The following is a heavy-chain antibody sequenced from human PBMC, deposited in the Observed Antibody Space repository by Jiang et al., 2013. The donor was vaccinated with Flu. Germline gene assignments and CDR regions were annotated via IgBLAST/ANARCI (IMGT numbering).Heavy chain of an antibody. Sequence: VQLLESGGGLVQPGGSLRLSCAASGFTFSSYAMSWVRQAPGKGLEWVSAISGSGGSTYYADSVKGRFTISRDNSKNTLYLQMNSLRAEDTAVYYCAKFRAIGTEGKSSSLGSFDYWGQGTLVTVSS. J-gene: IGHJ4*02. V-gene: IGHV3-23*01. CDR1: GFTFSSYA. D-gene: IGHD6-6*01. CDR3: AKFRAIGTEGKSSSLGSFDY. CDR2: ISGSGGST.